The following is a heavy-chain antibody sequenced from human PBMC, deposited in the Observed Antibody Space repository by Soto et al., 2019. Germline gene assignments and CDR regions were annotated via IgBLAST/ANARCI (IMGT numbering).Heavy chain of an antibody. CDR3: ARGPVGDGYVFDY. D-gene: IGHD3-16*01. CDR1: GYTFTSYA. V-gene: IGHV1-3*01. CDR2: INAGNGNT. Sequence: QVQLVQSGAEVKKPGASVKVSCKASGYTFTSYAMHWVRQAPGQRLEWMGWINAGNGNTKYSQKFQGRVTITRDTSGSTAYMELSNLRSEDTAVYYCARGPVGDGYVFDYWGQGTLVTVSS. J-gene: IGHJ4*02.